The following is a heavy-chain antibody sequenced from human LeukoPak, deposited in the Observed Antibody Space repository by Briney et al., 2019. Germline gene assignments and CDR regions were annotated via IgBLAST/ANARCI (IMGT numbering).Heavy chain of an antibody. Sequence: GGSLRLSRATSGFNFSDSRMTWVRQAPGKGLQWVANINRDGTEKHFLDSVEGRFTISRDNAKKSLYLLTNSLRPQDTAVYFCVRGDWYFESWGQGTLVTVSS. J-gene: IGHJ4*02. CDR2: INRDGTEK. D-gene: IGHD2-21*01. CDR3: VRGDWYFES. CDR1: GFNFSDSR. V-gene: IGHV3-7*04.